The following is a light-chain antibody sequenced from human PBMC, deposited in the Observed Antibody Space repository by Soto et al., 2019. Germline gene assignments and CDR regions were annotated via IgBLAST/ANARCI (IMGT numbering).Light chain of an antibody. CDR3: QQYDNLAFT. CDR1: QDIRNY. CDR2: DAS. V-gene: IGKV1-33*01. Sequence: IQMTHSPSSLSASVGDRVTITCQASQDIRNYLNWYQQKPGKAPKFLIYDASNLERGVPSRFSGSGSGTDFTFTISSLQPEDIGTYYCQQYDNLAFTFGQGTKVDIK. J-gene: IGKJ2*01.